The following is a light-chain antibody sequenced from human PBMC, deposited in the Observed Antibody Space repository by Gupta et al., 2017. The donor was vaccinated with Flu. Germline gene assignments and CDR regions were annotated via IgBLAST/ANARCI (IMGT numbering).Light chain of an antibody. CDR2: GKN. CDR1: SLRSYY. CDR3: NSRDSSGNHLV. Sequence: SSELTQDAAVSVALGQTVRITCQGDSLRSYYASWYQQKPGQAPVLVIYGKNNRPSGIPDRFSGSSSGNTASLTITGAQAEEEADYYCNSRDSSGNHLVFGGGTKLTVL. J-gene: IGLJ3*02. V-gene: IGLV3-19*01.